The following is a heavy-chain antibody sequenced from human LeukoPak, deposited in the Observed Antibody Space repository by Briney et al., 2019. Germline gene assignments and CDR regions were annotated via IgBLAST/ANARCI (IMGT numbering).Heavy chain of an antibody. D-gene: IGHD2-21*02. Sequence: SETLSLTCAVYGGSFSGYYWTWIRQPPGKGLEWIGEINHTGGTNYNPSLKSRVTISVDTSKSQFSLKLSSVTAADTAVYYCARGWVTTTSYYYYGMDAWGQGTTVIVSS. CDR2: INHTGGT. CDR3: ARGWVTTTSYYYYGMDA. J-gene: IGHJ6*02. V-gene: IGHV4-34*01. CDR1: GGSFSGYY.